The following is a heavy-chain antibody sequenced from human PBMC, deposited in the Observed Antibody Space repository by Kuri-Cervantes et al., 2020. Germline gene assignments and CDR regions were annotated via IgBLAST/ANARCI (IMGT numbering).Heavy chain of an antibody. CDR3: ARVEVTTNYYYYMDV. V-gene: IGHV3-7*01. J-gene: IGHJ6*03. CDR2: IKQDGSEK. Sequence: ETLSLTCAVYGGSFSGYYWSWIRQAPGKGLEWVANIKQDGSEKYYVDSVKGRFTISRDNAKNSLYLQMNSLRAEDTAVYYCARVEVTTNYYYYMDVWGKGTTVTVSS. D-gene: IGHD4-17*01. CDR1: GGSFSGYY.